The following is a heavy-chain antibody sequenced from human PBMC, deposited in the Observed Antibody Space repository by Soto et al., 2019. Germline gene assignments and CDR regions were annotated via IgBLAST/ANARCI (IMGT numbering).Heavy chain of an antibody. J-gene: IGHJ3*02. Sequence: KVSCKASGYTFTSYDINWVRQATGQGPERMGWMSPNTGTIVYAQKFQGRVTMTRNTSTSTAYMTLSSLRSEDTAVYYCARDRPGIKTYEAFDIWGQGTTVTVSS. CDR3: ARDRPGIKTYEAFDI. V-gene: IGHV1-8*01. CDR2: MSPNTGTI. CDR1: GYTFTSYD. D-gene: IGHD1-20*01.